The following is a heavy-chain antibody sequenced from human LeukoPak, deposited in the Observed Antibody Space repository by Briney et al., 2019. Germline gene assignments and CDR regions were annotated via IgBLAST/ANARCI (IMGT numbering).Heavy chain of an antibody. CDR1: GFTFSNYW. J-gene: IGHJ4*02. CDR3: TRVGRPIYVY. D-gene: IGHD2/OR15-2a*01. Sequence: PGGSLRLSCAVSGFTFSNYWMHWVRQAPGKGLVWVSRINSDGSSTNYADSVKGRFTISRDNTKNTLYLQMNSLSAEDTAVYFCTRVGRPIYVYWGQGTLVTVSS. V-gene: IGHV3-74*01. CDR2: INSDGSST.